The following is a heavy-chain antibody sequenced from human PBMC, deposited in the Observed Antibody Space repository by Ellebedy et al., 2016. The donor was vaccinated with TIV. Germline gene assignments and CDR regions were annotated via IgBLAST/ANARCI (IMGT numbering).Heavy chain of an antibody. J-gene: IGHJ2*01. CDR1: GFTFSSYS. CDR2: ISSSSSYI. CDR3: ARDRGDSGYFDL. D-gene: IGHD2-21*02. Sequence: GGSLRLSXAASGFTFSSYSMNWVRQAPGKGLEWVSSISSSSSYIYYADSVKGRFTISRDNAKNSLYLQMNSLRAEDTAVYYCARDRGDSGYFDLWGRGTLVTVSS. V-gene: IGHV3-21*01.